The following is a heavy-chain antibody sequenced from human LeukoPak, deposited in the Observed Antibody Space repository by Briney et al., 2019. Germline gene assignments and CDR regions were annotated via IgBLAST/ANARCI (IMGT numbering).Heavy chain of an antibody. CDR2: IYPGDSDT. CDR3: ARRGGLTDVFDS. CDR1: GYSFTNYW. V-gene: IGHV5-51*01. Sequence: GESLKISCKASGYSFTNYWIGWVRQMPGKGLEWMGIIYPGDSDTKYGPSLQGQVTISADKSISTAFLQWSSLKTSDSAIYYCARRGGLTDVFDSWGQGTMVTVSS. J-gene: IGHJ3*01.